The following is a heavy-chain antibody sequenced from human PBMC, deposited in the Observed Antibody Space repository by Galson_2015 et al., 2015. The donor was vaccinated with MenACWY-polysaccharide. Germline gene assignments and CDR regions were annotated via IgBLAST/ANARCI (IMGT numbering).Heavy chain of an antibody. CDR3: ARVAPMPPENHYYMDV. J-gene: IGHJ6*03. V-gene: IGHV4-59*01. Sequence: ETLSLTCTVSGGSMSGYYWSWIRQAPGKGLEWIGYIYYRGTTTYNPSLKSRLTMSVHTSNNQISASLSSVTAADTAVYFCARVAPMPPENHYYMDVWGKGTTVTVSS. CDR1: GGSMSGYY. D-gene: IGHD2-2*01. CDR2: IYYRGTT.